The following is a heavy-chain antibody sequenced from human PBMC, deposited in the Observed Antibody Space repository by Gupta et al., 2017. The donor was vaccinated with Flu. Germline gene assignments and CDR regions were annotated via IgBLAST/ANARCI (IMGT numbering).Heavy chain of an antibody. CDR3: ARDRVAAAPYYYYGMDV. Sequence: QVQLQESGPGLVKPSETLSLTCTFSGGSISSYYLSWIRQPPGKGLEWIGYIYYSGSTNYNPSLKSRVTISVDTSKNQFSLKLSSVTAADTAVYYCARDRVAAAPYYYYGMDVWGQGTTVTVSS. V-gene: IGHV4-59*01. D-gene: IGHD6-13*01. CDR2: IYYSGST. CDR1: GGSISSYY. J-gene: IGHJ6*02.